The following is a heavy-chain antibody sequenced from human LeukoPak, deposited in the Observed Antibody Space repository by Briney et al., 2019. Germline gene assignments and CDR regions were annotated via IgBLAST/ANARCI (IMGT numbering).Heavy chain of an antibody. J-gene: IGHJ4*02. CDR1: GGTFSSYA. D-gene: IGHD3-22*01. CDR3: ARVGAGGYYEY. V-gene: IGHV1-69*04. Sequence: SVKVSCKASGGTFSSYAISWVRQAPGQGLEWMGRIIPILGIANYAQKLQGRVTMTTDTSTSTAYMELRSLRSDDTAVYYCARVGAGGYYEYWGQGTLVTVSS. CDR2: IIPILGIA.